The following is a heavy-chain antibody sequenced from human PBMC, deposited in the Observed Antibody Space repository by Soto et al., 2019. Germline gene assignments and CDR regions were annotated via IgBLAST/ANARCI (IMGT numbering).Heavy chain of an antibody. V-gene: IGHV1-46*01. D-gene: IGHD2-8*01. CDR1: GYTFTSYY. CDR2: INPSGGST. Sequence: QVQLVQSGAEVKKPGASVKVSCKASGYTFTSYYMHWVRQAPGQGLEWMGIINPSGGSTSYAQKFQGRVTMTRDTSTSTVYMELSSLRSEDTAVYYCARQARYCTNRVCSAYGMDVWGQGTTVTVSS. J-gene: IGHJ6*02. CDR3: ARQARYCTNRVCSAYGMDV.